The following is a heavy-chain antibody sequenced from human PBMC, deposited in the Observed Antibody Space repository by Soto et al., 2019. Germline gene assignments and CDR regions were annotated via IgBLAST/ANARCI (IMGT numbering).Heavy chain of an antibody. V-gene: IGHV3-21*01. Sequence: GGSLRLSCETSGFSFSVYSMNWVRQAPGKGLGWVSSISRSSRYIYYADSVKGRFTISRDNAKNSLYLQMNSLRAEDTAVYYCARPPSPDYYESRALRYGIYVWGQGTTVTVPS. CDR2: ISRSSRYI. CDR3: ARPPSPDYYESRALRYGIYV. J-gene: IGHJ6*02. CDR1: GFSFSVYS. D-gene: IGHD3-22*01.